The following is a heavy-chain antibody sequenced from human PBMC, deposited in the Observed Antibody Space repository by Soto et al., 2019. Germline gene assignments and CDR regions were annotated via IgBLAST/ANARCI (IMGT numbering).Heavy chain of an antibody. D-gene: IGHD2-2*01. CDR1: GYTLTELS. J-gene: IGHJ3*02. Sequence: ASVKVSCKVSGYTLTELSMHWVRQAPGKGLEWMGGFDPEDGETIYAQKFQGRVTMTEDTSTDTAYMELSSLRSEDTAVYYCARDGVVPAASLGAFDIWGQGTMVTVSS. V-gene: IGHV1-24*01. CDR2: FDPEDGET. CDR3: ARDGVVPAASLGAFDI.